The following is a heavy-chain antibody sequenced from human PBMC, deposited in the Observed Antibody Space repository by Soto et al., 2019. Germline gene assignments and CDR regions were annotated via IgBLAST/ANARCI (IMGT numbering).Heavy chain of an antibody. J-gene: IGHJ4*02. CDR1: GYTFTSYG. V-gene: IGHV1-18*04. D-gene: IGHD6-6*01. CDR2: ISAYNGNT. Sequence: KVSCKASGYTFTSYGISWVRQAPGQGLEWMGWISAYNGNTNYAQKLQGRVTMTTDTSTSTAYMELRSLRSDDTAVYYCARVSIAARPTPFDYWGQGTLVTVSS. CDR3: ARVSIAARPTPFDY.